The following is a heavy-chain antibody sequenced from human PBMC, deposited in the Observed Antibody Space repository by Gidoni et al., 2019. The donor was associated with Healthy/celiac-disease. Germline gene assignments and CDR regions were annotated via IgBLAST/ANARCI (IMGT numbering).Heavy chain of an antibody. V-gene: IGHV4-4*02. CDR1: GGSISSSNW. CDR2: INHSGST. J-gene: IGHJ4*02. CDR3: ARDNSDFDY. Sequence: QLQLQESGPGLVKPSGTLSLICAVSGGSISSSNWWSWVRQPPGKGLEWIGEINHSGSTNFNPSIKSRDTISVDKSKNQFSLKLSSVTAADTAVYYCARDNSDFDYWGQGTLVTVSS.